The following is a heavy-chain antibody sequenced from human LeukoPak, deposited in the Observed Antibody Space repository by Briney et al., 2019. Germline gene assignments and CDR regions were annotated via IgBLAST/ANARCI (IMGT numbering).Heavy chain of an antibody. D-gene: IGHD4-17*01. CDR1: GFTFRKYA. CDR3: AREAYGDLCFDN. Sequence: GGSLRLSCAASGFTFRKYAMHWVRQAPGKGLEWVAVISYDGSNRYYADSVKGRFTISRDNSKNTLYLQMNSLRAEDTTVYFCAREAYGDLCFDNWGQGTLVTVSS. J-gene: IGHJ4*02. CDR2: ISYDGSNR. V-gene: IGHV3-30-3*01.